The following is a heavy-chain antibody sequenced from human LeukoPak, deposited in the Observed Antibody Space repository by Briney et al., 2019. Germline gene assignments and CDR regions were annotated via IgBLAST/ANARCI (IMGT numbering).Heavy chain of an antibody. D-gene: IGHD6-19*01. V-gene: IGHV4-34*01. J-gene: IGHJ6*03. CDR3: ARAYSSGWAYYYYYYMDV. CDR1: GGSFSGYY. CDR2: INHSGGT. Sequence: SETLSLTCAVYGGSFSGYYWSWIRQPPGKGLEWIGEINHSGGTNYNPSLKSRVTISVDTSKNQFSLKLSSVTAADTAVYYCARAYSSGWAYYYYYYMDVWGKGTTVTISS.